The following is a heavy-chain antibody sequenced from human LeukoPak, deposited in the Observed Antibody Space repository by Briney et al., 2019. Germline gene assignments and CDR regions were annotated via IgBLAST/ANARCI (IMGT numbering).Heavy chain of an antibody. J-gene: IGHJ6*03. Sequence: GGSLRLSCAASGFTFSSYAMHWVRQAPGKGLEYVSAISSNGGSTYYANSVKGRFTISRDNSKNTLYLQMGSLRAEDMAVYYCARDGSSSWTPLYYMDVWGKGTTVTVSS. V-gene: IGHV3-64*01. CDR2: ISSNGGST. CDR1: GFTFSSYA. D-gene: IGHD6-13*01. CDR3: ARDGSSSWTPLYYMDV.